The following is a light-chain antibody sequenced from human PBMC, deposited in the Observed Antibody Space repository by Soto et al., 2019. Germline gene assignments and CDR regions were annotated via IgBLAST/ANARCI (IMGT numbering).Light chain of an antibody. J-gene: IGKJ1*01. Sequence: EIVLTQSPGTLSLSPGERATLSCRASQTISSNYLAWYQQKPGQAPRLLIYGASSRATGIPDRFSGSGSGTDFTLTISRLEPDDFAVYYCQPYGTSRTFGQGTKVEIK. V-gene: IGKV3-20*01. CDR3: QPYGTSRT. CDR1: QTISSNY. CDR2: GAS.